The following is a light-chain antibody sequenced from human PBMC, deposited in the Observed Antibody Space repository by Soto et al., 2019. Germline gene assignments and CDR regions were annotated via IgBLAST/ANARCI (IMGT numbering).Light chain of an antibody. CDR1: QSVSSN. J-gene: IGKJ4*01. CDR2: DAS. V-gene: IGKV3D-15*01. Sequence: EIVMTQSPATLSASPGERATLSCRASQSVSSNLAWYQQKPGQPPRLLICDASTRATGIPARFSGSGSGTEFTLAMSNLQSEDFAVYSGQQYNNCPLTCGGGTKVEIK. CDR3: QQYNNCPLT.